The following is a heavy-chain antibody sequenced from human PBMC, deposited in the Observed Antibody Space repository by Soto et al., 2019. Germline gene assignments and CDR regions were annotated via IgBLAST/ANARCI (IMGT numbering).Heavy chain of an antibody. Sequence: GGSLRLSCAVSGFPFSFYGFHWVRQSPGKGLEWLGVIVSDGSAIYHADSLEGRFFISRDNSKDILYLQMNSLRVKDTAVYYCARDDAFDNENGFDMWGQGTMVTVSS. J-gene: IGHJ3*02. D-gene: IGHD3-3*02. V-gene: IGHV3-33*01. CDR3: ARDDAFDNENGFDM. CDR2: IVSDGSAI. CDR1: GFPFSFYG.